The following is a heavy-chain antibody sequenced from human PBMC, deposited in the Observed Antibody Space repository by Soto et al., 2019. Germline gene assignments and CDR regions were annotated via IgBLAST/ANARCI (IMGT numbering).Heavy chain of an antibody. V-gene: IGHV5-10-1*01. CDR2: IDPSDSHA. CDR3: ARLRDY. Sequence: EVQLVPSGAEVKKPGESLKISCKGSGYTFSTYYISWVRQMPGKGLEWMGRIDPSDSHATYSPSFQGHVTMSVDKSINTAYLHWSSLKASDTAVYYCARLRDYWGQGTLVTVSS. CDR1: GYTFSTYY. J-gene: IGHJ4*02.